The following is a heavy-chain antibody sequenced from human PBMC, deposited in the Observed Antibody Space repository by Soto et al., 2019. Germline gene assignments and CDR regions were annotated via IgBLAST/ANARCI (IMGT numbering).Heavy chain of an antibody. D-gene: IGHD3-16*01. Sequence: QVQLQESGPGLVKPSPTLSLTCTVSGGSTSSDNYWSWIRQPPGKGLEWIGHLYYSGNTDYNPSLKSRLAISIDTAKNQLSLKLSSVTAADTAVYFCAREGGESSDGLYYFDSWGQGSLVTVSS. J-gene: IGHJ4*02. V-gene: IGHV4-30-4*01. CDR3: AREGGESSDGLYYFDS. CDR2: LYYSGNT. CDR1: GGSTSSDNY.